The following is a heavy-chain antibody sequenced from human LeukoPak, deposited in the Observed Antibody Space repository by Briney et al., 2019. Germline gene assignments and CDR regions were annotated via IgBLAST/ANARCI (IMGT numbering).Heavy chain of an antibody. CDR3: AKQGGLPAAHYYYYMDV. D-gene: IGHD2-2*01. CDR1: GFTFSSYA. J-gene: IGHJ6*03. V-gene: IGHV3-30*04. CDR2: ISYDGSNK. Sequence: GGSLRLSCAASGFTFSSYAMHWVRQAPGKGLEWVAVISYDGSNKYYADSVKGRFTISRDNSKNTLYLQMNSLRAEDTAVYYCAKQGGLPAAHYYYYMDVWGKGTTVTISS.